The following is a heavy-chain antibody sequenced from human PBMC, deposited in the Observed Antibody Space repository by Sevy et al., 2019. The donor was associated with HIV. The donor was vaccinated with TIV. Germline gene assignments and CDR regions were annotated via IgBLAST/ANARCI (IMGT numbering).Heavy chain of an antibody. D-gene: IGHD4-17*01. CDR3: ARPRANYVDNYFFYAMDV. J-gene: IGHJ6*02. CDR1: GFAFTNYYA. V-gene: IGHV3-30-3*01. CDR2: ISFDESDK. Sequence: GGSLRLSCAASGFAFTNYYAMHWVRQAPGKGLEWVALISFDESDKYYAASVKGRFTISRDNFNNTLYLQLNSLTTEDTAVYYCARPRANYVDNYFFYAMDVWGQGTTVTVSS.